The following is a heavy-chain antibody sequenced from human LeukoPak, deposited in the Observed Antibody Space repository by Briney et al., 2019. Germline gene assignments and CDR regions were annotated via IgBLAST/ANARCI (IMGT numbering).Heavy chain of an antibody. J-gene: IGHJ4*02. D-gene: IGHD6-19*01. V-gene: IGHV4-59*01. CDR1: GGSISSYY. CDR2: IYYSGST. Sequence: KTSETLSLTCTVSGGSISSYYWSWIRQPPGKGLEWIGYIYYSGSTNYNPSLKSRVTISVDTSKNQFSLKLSSVTAADMAVYYCARDSPSGWFDYWGQGTLVTVSS. CDR3: ARDSPSGWFDY.